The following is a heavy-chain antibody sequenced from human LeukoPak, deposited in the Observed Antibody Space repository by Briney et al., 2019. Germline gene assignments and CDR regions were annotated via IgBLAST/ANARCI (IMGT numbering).Heavy chain of an antibody. CDR3: ARSIQTKDQYYYLDV. CDR2: MNPNGGRT. V-gene: IGHV1-2*02. CDR1: GYSLTGNY. D-gene: IGHD2-21*01. Sequence: GASVKVSCKASGYSLTGNYVHWVRQAPGQGLEWMGWMNPNGGRTNYALKSQGRVSMTRDTSINTAYMEVNSLRYDDTAVYYCARSIQTKDQYYYLDVWGKGTTITVSS. J-gene: IGHJ6*03.